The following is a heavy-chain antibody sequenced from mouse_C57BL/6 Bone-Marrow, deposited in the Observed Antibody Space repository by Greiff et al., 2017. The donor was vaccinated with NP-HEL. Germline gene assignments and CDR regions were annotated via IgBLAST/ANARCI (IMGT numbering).Heavy chain of an antibody. Sequence: QVQLQQSGAELARPGASVKLSCKASGYTFTSYGISWVKQRTGQGLEWIGEIYPRSGNTYYNEKFKGKATLTADKSSSTAYMELRSLTSEDSAVYFCTRSTTVVATNAMDDWGQGTSVTVAS. D-gene: IGHD1-1*01. CDR3: TRSTTVVATNAMDD. V-gene: IGHV1-81*01. CDR2: IYPRSGNT. J-gene: IGHJ4*01. CDR1: GYTFTSYG.